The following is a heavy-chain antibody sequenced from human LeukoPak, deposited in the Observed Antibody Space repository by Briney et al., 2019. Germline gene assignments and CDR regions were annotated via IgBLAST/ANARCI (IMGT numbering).Heavy chain of an antibody. V-gene: IGHV1-69*13. CDR2: TIPSFDAT. D-gene: IGHD6-13*01. Sequence: GASMKVSCKASGGTFRSNALRWVRQAPGQGLEWLGPTIPSFDATNYAQNFQGRITNTLDESENTAYMELTSLRSEDTAVYYCARNDMAAAGTFAFWGQGTLVTVSS. J-gene: IGHJ4*02. CDR1: GGTFRSNA. CDR3: ARNDMAAAGTFAF.